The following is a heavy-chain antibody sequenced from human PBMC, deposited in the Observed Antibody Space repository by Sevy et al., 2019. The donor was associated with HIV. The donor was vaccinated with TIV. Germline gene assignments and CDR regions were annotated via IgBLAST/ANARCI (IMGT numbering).Heavy chain of an antibody. CDR1: GYTFTGYY. CDR2: INPNSGGT. CDR3: AREDHDYGDFHYYYGMDV. Sequence: ASVKVSCKASGYTFTGYYMHWVRQAPGQGLEWMGRINPNSGGTNYAQKFQGRVTMTRDTSISTAYMELSRLRSDDTAVYYCAREDHDYGDFHYYYGMDVWGQGTTVTVSS. D-gene: IGHD4-17*01. V-gene: IGHV1-2*06. J-gene: IGHJ6*02.